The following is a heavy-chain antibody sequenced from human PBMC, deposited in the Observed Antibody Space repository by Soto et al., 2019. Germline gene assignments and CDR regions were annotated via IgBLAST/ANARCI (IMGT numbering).Heavy chain of an antibody. D-gene: IGHD3-16*02. CDR3: AREAEVGYDYIWGSYLVT. CDR2: INPYDGNT. CDR1: GYRFAETG. Sequence: GASVSGSRKAAGYRFAETGMVWRMPAPGQELEWMGIINPYDGNTNYAQKFQGRVTMTTDTSTSTAYMELRSLRSDDTAVYYCAREAEVGYDYIWGSYLVTWGQGTLVTVSS. J-gene: IGHJ5*02. V-gene: IGHV1-18*04.